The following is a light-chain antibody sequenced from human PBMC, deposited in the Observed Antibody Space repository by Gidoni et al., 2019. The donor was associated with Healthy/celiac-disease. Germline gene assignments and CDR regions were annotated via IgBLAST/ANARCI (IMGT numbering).Light chain of an antibody. CDR2: GAS. V-gene: IGKV3-15*01. CDR3: QQYNNWPPIT. J-gene: IGKJ3*01. Sequence: EIVMTQSPATLSVSPGERATLSCRASQSVSSNLAWYPQKPGQAPRLLIYGASTRATGIPARLSGSGSGTEFTLTISSMQSEDFAVYYCQQYNNWPPITFGPGTKVDIK. CDR1: QSVSSN.